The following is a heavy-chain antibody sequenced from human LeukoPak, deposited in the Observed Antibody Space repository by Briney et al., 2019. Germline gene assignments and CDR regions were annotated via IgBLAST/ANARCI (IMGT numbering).Heavy chain of an antibody. V-gene: IGHV3-15*01. J-gene: IGHJ4*02. Sequence: AGGSLRLSCAASGFTFSNAWMSWVRQAPGKGLEWVGRIKSKTDGGTTDYAAPVKGRFTISRDDSKNTLYLQMISLRAEDTAVYYCANSQDTPAYYDSNGYKFDYWGQGTLVTVSS. CDR2: IKSKTDGGTT. CDR1: GFTFSNAW. D-gene: IGHD3-22*01. CDR3: ANSQDTPAYYDSNGYKFDY.